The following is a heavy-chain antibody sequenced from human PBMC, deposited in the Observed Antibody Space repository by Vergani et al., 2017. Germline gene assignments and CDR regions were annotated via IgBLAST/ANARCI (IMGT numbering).Heavy chain of an antibody. CDR1: GGSINPSSSF. CDR2: INYVGRT. J-gene: IGHJ4*02. CDR3: ATGAGPFDI. D-gene: IGHD7-27*01. V-gene: IGHV4-39*07. Sequence: QLQLQESGPGLVKPSETLSLICTVSGGSINPSSSFWGWIRQSPGKGLEWIGSINYVGRTYYIPSLQSRVTMSIDTSKNQFSMKLTSVTAADTAVYYCATGAGPFDIWGQGTLVTVSS.